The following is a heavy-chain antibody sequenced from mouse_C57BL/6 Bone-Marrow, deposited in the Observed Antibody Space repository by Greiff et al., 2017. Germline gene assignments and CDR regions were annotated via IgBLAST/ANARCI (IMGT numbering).Heavy chain of an antibody. CDR1: GYTFTSYG. D-gene: IGHD1-1*01. J-gene: IGHJ3*01. CDR2: IYPRSGNT. V-gene: IGHV1-81*01. Sequence: QVQLQQSGAELARPGASVKLSCKASGYTFTSYGISWVKQRTGQGLEWIGEIYPRSGNTYYNEKFKGKATLTADKSSSTAYMELRSLTSEDTAVNFGASRPYTVEGAWFAYWGQGTLVTVSA. CDR3: ASRPYTVEGAWFAY.